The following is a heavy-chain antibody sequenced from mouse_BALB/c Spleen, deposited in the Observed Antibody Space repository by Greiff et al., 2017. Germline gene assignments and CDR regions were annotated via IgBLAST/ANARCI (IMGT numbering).Heavy chain of an antibody. V-gene: IGHV1S137*01. J-gene: IGHJ3*01. D-gene: IGHD2-2*01. CDR3: AREGLPWFAY. Sequence: VKLQESGAELVRPGVSVKISCKGSGYTFTDYAMHWVKQSHAKSLEWIGVISTYYGDASYNQKFKGKATMTVDKSSSTAYMELARLTSEDSAIYYCAREGLPWFAYWGQGTLVTVSA. CDR2: ISTYYGDA. CDR1: GYTFTDYA.